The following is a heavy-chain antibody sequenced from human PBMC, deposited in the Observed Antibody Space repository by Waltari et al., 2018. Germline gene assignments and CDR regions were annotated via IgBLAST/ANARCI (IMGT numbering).Heavy chain of an antibody. CDR3: ARGGAAAGNFNY. CDR2: IYYNGST. CDR1: GGSVSSGGYY. Sequence: QVQLQESGPGLAKPSQTLSLTCTVSGGSVSSGGYYWSWIRQHPGKGLEWIGYIYYNGSTYYNPSLNSRVTILEGTSKNQFSLKLTSVTAADTAVYYCARGGAAAGNFNYWGQGTLVTVSS. V-gene: IGHV4-31*03. J-gene: IGHJ4*02. D-gene: IGHD6-13*01.